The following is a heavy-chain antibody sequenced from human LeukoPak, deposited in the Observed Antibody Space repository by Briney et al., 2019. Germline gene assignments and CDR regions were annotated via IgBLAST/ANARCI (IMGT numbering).Heavy chain of an antibody. CDR2: IKSKTDGGTT. CDR3: TTFMITFGGVIADHDAFDI. CDR1: VVTFSNAW. Sequence: PGGSLRLSCVASVVTFSNAWMSWVRPAPGKGLEWVGRIKSKTDGGTTDYAAPVKGRFTISRDDSKNTLYLQMNSLKTEDTAVYYCTTFMITFGGVIADHDAFDIWGQGTMVTVSS. D-gene: IGHD3-16*02. V-gene: IGHV3-15*01. J-gene: IGHJ3*02.